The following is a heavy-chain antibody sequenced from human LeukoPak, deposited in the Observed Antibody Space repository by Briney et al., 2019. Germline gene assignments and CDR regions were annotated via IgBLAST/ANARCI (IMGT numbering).Heavy chain of an antibody. CDR1: GGSISNYY. J-gene: IGHJ5*02. D-gene: IGHD3-3*01. CDR2: IYYSGST. CDR3: AGGIEWYWFDP. Sequence: SETLSLTCSVSGGSISNYYWSWVRQPPGKALEWIGYIYYSGSTYYNPSLKSRVTISVDTSKNQFSLKLSSVTAADTAVYYCAGGIEWYWFDPWGQGTLVTVSS. V-gene: IGHV4-59*12.